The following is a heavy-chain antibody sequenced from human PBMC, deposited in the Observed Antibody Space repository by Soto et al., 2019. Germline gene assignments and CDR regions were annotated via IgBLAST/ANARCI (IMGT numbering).Heavy chain of an antibody. CDR1: GGSISSGSYY. Sequence: PSETLSLTCTVSGGSISSGSYYWNWIRQHPGKGLEWIEYIYYSGSTYYNPSLKSRVTLSLDTSQNHFSLKLSSVTAADTAVYYCGILYYYDSRGYQSPYFDYWGQGTLVTVSS. CDR3: GILYYYDSRGYQSPYFDY. J-gene: IGHJ4*02. D-gene: IGHD3-22*01. CDR2: IYYSGST. V-gene: IGHV4-31*03.